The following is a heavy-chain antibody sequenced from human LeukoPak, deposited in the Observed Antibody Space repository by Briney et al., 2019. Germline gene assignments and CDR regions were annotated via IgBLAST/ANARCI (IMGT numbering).Heavy chain of an antibody. V-gene: IGHV3-21*01. D-gene: IGHD6-19*01. CDR1: GFTFSNYN. CDR2: ISSGSTYI. Sequence: GGSLRLSCAASGFTFSNYNMNWVRQAPGKGLEWVSSISSGSTYIYYADSVKGRFTISRDNGKNSLYLQMNSQRAEDTAVYYCARPDSSGWSTYYYYYYMDVWGKGTTVTVSS. J-gene: IGHJ6*03. CDR3: ARPDSSGWSTYYYYYYMDV.